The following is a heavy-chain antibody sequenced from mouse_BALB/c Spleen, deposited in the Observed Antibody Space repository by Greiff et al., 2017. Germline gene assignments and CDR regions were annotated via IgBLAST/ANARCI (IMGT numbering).Heavy chain of an antibody. CDR1: GYTFTSYW. CDR3: ATYGYDWFAY. D-gene: IGHD2-2*01. V-gene: IGHV1S81*02. J-gene: IGHJ3*01. CDR2: INPSNGRT. Sequence: VQLQQPGAELVKPGASVKLSCKASGYTFTSYWMHWVKQRPGQGLEWIGEINPSNGRTNYNEKFKSKATLTVDKSSSTAYMQLSSLTSEDSAVYYCATYGYDWFAYWGQGTLVTVSA.